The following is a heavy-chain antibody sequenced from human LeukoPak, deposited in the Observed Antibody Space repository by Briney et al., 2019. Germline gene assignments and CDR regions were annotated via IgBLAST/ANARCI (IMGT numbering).Heavy chain of an antibody. Sequence: PGTSLRLSCAASGFTFSSYAIHWVRQAPGKGLEWVAVISFDGTDAFYADSVKGRFTISRDNAKNSLSLQMNSLRVEDTAVYYCASLWDGGYWGQGTLVSVSS. J-gene: IGHJ4*02. V-gene: IGHV3-30*04. CDR3: ASLWDGGY. CDR1: GFTFSSYA. D-gene: IGHD1-26*01. CDR2: ISFDGTDA.